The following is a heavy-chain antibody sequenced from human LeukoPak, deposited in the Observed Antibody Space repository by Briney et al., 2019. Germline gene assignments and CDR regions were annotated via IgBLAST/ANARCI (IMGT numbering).Heavy chain of an antibody. CDR2: INTNTGNP. Sequence: ASVKVSCKASGGTFSSYAISWVRQAPGQGLEWMGWINTNTGNPTYAQGFTGRFVFSLDTSVSTAYLQISSLKAEDTAVYYCARVPYYYGSGSYSDYWGQGTLVTVSS. V-gene: IGHV7-4-1*02. CDR1: GGTFSSYA. J-gene: IGHJ4*02. CDR3: ARVPYYYGSGSYSDY. D-gene: IGHD3-10*01.